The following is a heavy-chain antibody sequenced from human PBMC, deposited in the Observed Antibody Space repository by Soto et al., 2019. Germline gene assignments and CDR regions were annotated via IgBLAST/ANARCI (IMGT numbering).Heavy chain of an antibody. CDR3: ARDCPPCGDCGWFDP. D-gene: IGHD2-21*02. V-gene: IGHV4-61*01. Sequence: SETLSLTCTVSGGSVSSSIYYWSWIRQPPGKGLEWIGSIYYSGSTNYNPSLKSRVTISVDTSTSTAYMELSSLRSEDTAVYYCARDCPPCGDCGWFDPWGQGTLVTVSS. J-gene: IGHJ5*02. CDR1: GGSVSSSIYY. CDR2: IYYSGST.